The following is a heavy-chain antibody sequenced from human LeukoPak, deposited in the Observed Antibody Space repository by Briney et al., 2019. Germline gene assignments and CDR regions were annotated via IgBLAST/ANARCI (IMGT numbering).Heavy chain of an antibody. CDR2: IYYSGST. CDR1: GGSISSSSYL. D-gene: IGHD4-11*01. J-gene: IGHJ6*03. V-gene: IGHV4-39*07. CDR3: ARTRTTLYYYYYMDV. Sequence: SETLSLTCTVSGGSISSSSYLWGWIRQPPGKGLEWIGTIYYSGSTNYNPSLKSRVTISVDTSKNQFSLKLSSVTAADTAVYYCARTRTTLYYYYYMDVWGKGTTVTVSS.